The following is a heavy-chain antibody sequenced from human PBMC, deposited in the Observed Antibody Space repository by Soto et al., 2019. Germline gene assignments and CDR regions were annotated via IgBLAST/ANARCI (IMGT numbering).Heavy chain of an antibody. V-gene: IGHV1-18*01. CDR1: GYTFTSYG. Sequence: QVQLVQSGAEVRQPGASVQVSCKASGYTFTSYGISWVRQAPGQGLEWMGWISAYNGDTNYVQKLQGRVTMTTDTSTSTAYMELRSLRYDDTAVYYCARAGDPPYYGMDVWGQGTTVTVS. CDR3: ARAGDPPYYGMDV. J-gene: IGHJ6*02. CDR2: ISAYNGDT. D-gene: IGHD6-19*01.